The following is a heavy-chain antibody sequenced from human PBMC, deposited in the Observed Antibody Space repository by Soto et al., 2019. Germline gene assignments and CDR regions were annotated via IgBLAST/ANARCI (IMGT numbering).Heavy chain of an antibody. CDR3: ASRDYRTRVGKYSSSSGWAIIDY. V-gene: IGHV4-4*02. D-gene: IGHD6-6*01. CDR2: IYHSGST. Sequence: SETLSLTCAVSGGSISSSNWWSWVRQPPGKGLEWIGEIYHSGSTNYNPSLKSRVTISVDKSKNQFSLKLSSVTAADTAVYYCASRDYRTRVGKYSSSSGWAIIDYWGQATLVTVYS. J-gene: IGHJ4*02. CDR1: GGSISSSNW.